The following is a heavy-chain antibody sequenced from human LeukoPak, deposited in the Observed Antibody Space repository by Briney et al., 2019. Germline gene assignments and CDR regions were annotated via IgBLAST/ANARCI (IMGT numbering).Heavy chain of an antibody. D-gene: IGHD6-19*01. CDR1: GFTFSTYA. V-gene: IGHV3-30*04. CDR2: TSDDGSDK. J-gene: IGHJ4*02. CDR3: ARDSRQGSGWSGIDY. Sequence: GGSLRLSCVASGFTFSTYAMPWVRQAPGKGLEWMAVTSDDGSDKYYADSVKGRFTISRDNSKNTLYLQMNSLRPEDTAIYYCARDSRQGSGWSGIDYWGQGILVTVSS.